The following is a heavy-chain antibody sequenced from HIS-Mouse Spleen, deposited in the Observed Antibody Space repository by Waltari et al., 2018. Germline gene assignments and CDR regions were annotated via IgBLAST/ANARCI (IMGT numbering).Heavy chain of an antibody. D-gene: IGHD6-13*01. J-gene: IGHJ3*02. CDR3: ATEANRGSSWYSAFDI. Sequence: QLQLQESGPGLVKPSETLSLTCTVSGGSISSSRYYWGWIRQPPGKGLEWIGSIYYSGSTYYNPSLKSRVTISVDTSKNQFPLKLSSVTAADTAVYYCATEANRGSSWYSAFDIWGQGTMVTVSS. CDR2: IYYSGST. CDR1: GGSISSSRYY. V-gene: IGHV4-39*07.